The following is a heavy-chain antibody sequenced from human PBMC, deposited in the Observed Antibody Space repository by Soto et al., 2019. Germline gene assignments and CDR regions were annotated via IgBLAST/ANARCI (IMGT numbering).Heavy chain of an antibody. Sequence: QVQLLQSGPEVKKPGSSGKFSCKASGGTFSSYPITWVRQAPGQGLEWMGGIIPIFGTANYAQKFQGRVTITADESTSTAYMELSSLRSEDTAVYYCARSWDSSGSSGYWGQGTLVTVSS. V-gene: IGHV1-69*01. CDR1: GGTFSSYP. CDR3: ARSWDSSGSSGY. D-gene: IGHD3-22*01. CDR2: IIPIFGTA. J-gene: IGHJ4*02.